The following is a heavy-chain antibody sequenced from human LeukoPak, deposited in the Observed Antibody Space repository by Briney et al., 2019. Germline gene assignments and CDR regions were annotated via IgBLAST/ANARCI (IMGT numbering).Heavy chain of an antibody. D-gene: IGHD5-24*01. V-gene: IGHV4-59*01. Sequence: SETLSLTCTASGCSISSYYWSWIRQPPGKGLEWIGYIYYSGTTNYNPSLKSRVTISVDTSTNQFSLNLSSVTAADTAVYYCARVEMATRRPYYFDYWGQGTLVTVSS. J-gene: IGHJ4*02. CDR2: IYYSGTT. CDR1: GCSISSYY. CDR3: ARVEMATRRPYYFDY.